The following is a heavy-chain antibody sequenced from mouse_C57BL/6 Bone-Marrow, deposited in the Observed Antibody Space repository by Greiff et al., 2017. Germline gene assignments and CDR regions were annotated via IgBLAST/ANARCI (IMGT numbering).Heavy chain of an antibody. CDR3: ATRGYDYEWVAY. V-gene: IGHV5-2*03. CDR1: EYEFPSHD. CDR2: INIDGGST. D-gene: IGHD2-4*01. Sequence: EVKLVESGGGLVQPGESLKLSCESNEYEFPSHDMSWVRKTPEKRLELVAAINIDGGSTDYPDTMEGRFIISRDNTKNTLYLQISSLRSEDTALYYGATRGYDYEWVAYWGQGTLVTVSA. J-gene: IGHJ3*01.